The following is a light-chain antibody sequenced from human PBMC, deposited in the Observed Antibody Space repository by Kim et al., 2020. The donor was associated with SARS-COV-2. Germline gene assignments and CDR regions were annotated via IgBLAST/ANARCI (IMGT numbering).Light chain of an antibody. CDR2: GNS. CDR3: QSYDSSLSGSWV. CDR1: SSNIGAGYA. J-gene: IGLJ3*02. V-gene: IGLV1-40*01. Sequence: VTISWTGSSSNIGAGYAVHWYQQLPGTAPKLLIYGNSNRPSGVPDRFSGSKSGTSASLAITGLQAEDEADYYCQSYDSSLSGSWVFGGGTQLTVL.